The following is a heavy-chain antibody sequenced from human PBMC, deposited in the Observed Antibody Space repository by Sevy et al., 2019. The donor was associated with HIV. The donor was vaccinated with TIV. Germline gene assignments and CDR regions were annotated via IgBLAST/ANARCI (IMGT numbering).Heavy chain of an antibody. V-gene: IGHV3-23*01. CDR3: EAITTAGRDY. J-gene: IGHJ4*02. D-gene: IGHD1-1*01. CDR1: GFIFSSYV. CDR2: ISGSGGYT. Sequence: GGSLRLSCAASGFIFSSYVMSWVRQAPGKGLEWVSSISGSGGYTYYADSVKGRFTISRDNSNNMRYLQMNSLRAEDTAIYYCEAITTAGRDYWGQGTLVTVSS.